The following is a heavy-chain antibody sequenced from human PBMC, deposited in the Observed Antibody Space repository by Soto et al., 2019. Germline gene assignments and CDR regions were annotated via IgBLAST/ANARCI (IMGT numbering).Heavy chain of an antibody. CDR2: INHSGST. CDR3: ARHGGYSYGQYYYYYGMDV. V-gene: IGHV4-34*01. CDR1: GGSFSGYY. J-gene: IGHJ6*02. D-gene: IGHD5-18*01. Sequence: SETLSLTCAVYGGSFSGYYWSWIRQPPGKGLEWIGEINHSGSTNYNPSLKSRVTISVDTSKNQFSLKLSSVTAADTAVYYCARHGGYSYGQYYYYYGMDVWGQGTTVTVSS.